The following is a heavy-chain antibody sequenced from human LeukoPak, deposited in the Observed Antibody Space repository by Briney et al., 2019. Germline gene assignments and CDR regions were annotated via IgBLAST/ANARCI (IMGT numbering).Heavy chain of an antibody. CDR3: AKDRSWNLDY. CDR1: GFTFSSYG. D-gene: IGHD6-13*01. J-gene: IGHJ4*02. Sequence: GGSLRLSCAASGFTFSSYGMHWVRQAPGKGLEWVAVISYDGSNKYYADSVKGRFTISRDNSKNTLYLQMNSLRAEDTAVYYCAKDRSWNLDYWGQGTLVTVSS. V-gene: IGHV3-30*18. CDR2: ISYDGSNK.